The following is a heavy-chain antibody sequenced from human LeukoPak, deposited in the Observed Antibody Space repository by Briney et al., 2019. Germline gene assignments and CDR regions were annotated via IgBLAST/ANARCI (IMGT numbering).Heavy chain of an antibody. J-gene: IGHJ4*02. V-gene: IGHV1-69*05. D-gene: IGHD6-19*01. CDR1: GGTFSSYA. Sequence: SVKVSCKASGGTFSSYAISWVRQAPGQGLEWMGRIIPIFGTANYAQKFQGRVTITTDGSTSTAYMELSSLRSEDTAVYYCARDMPLYGNPGIAVAGPYYFDYWGQGTLVTVSS. CDR3: ARDMPLYGNPGIAVAGPYYFDY. CDR2: IIPIFGTA.